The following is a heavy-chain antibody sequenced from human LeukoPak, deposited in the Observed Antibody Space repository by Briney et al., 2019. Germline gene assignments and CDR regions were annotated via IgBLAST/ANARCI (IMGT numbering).Heavy chain of an antibody. V-gene: IGHV3-7*01. Sequence: GGSLRLSCAASGFTFNSNWTSWVRQAPGKGLEWVANIKQDGSEKYYVDSVEGRFTISRDNAKNSLSLQMNSLIAEDTAVYYCARDKYYDRYFDSWGQGTLVTVSS. J-gene: IGHJ4*02. CDR3: ARDKYYDRYFDS. CDR2: IKQDGSEK. CDR1: GFTFNSNW. D-gene: IGHD3-22*01.